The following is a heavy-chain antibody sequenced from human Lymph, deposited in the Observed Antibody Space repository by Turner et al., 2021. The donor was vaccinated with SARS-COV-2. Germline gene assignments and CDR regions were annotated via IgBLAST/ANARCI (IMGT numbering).Heavy chain of an antibody. CDR1: GGSLSSTS. V-gene: IGHV4-59*08. CDR2: FYKIGSI. CDR3: ARHQGSTSGYDHGMNV. Sequence: QVQLQESGPGLVRPSETLCLTCTVSGGSLSSTSWSWIRQSPGRGLEWIGYFYKIGSIDYNPTLRSRVTISVDTSKNQLSLNLISVTAADTAVYYCARHQGSTSGYDHGMNVWGQGTAVIVSS. D-gene: IGHD1-1*01. J-gene: IGHJ6*02.